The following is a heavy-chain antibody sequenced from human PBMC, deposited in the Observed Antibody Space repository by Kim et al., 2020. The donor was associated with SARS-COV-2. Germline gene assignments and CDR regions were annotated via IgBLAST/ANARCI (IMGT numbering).Heavy chain of an antibody. D-gene: IGHD2-15*01. CDR3: ARQVVGYCSGGSCPPEFDP. V-gene: IGHV5-51*01. J-gene: IGHJ5*02. CDR2: IYPGDSDT. Sequence: GESLKISCQGSGYSFTSYWIGWVRQMPGKGLAWMGIIYPGDSDTRYSPSFQGQVTISADKSISTAYLQWSSLKASDTAMYYCARQVVGYCSGGSCPPEFDPGGQGPLVTVSS. CDR1: GYSFTSYW.